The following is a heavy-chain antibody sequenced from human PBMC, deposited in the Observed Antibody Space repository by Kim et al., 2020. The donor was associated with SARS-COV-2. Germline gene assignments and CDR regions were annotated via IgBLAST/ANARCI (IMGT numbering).Heavy chain of an antibody. J-gene: IGHJ6*02. Sequence: SVKVSCKASGGTFSSYTISWVRQAPGQGLEWMGRIIPILGIANYAQKFQGRVTITADKSTSTAYMELSSLRSEDTAVYYCARDLLDCSGGSCYTHYYYYYGMDVWGQGTTVTVSS. D-gene: IGHD2-15*01. CDR1: GGTFSSYT. V-gene: IGHV1-69*04. CDR3: ARDLLDCSGGSCYTHYYYYYGMDV. CDR2: IIPILGIA.